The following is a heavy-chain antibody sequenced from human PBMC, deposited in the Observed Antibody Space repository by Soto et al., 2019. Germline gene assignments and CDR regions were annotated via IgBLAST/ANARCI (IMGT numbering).Heavy chain of an antibody. J-gene: IGHJ4*02. CDR3: ARETGGWGTFDY. D-gene: IGHD3-16*01. Sequence: GGSLRLSCAASGFTFSSYSMNWVRQAPGKGLEWVSSISSSSSYIYYADSVKGRFTISRDNAKNSLYLQMNSLRAEDTAVYYCARETGGWGTFDYWGQGTLVTVPQ. CDR2: ISSSSSYI. CDR1: GFTFSSYS. V-gene: IGHV3-21*01.